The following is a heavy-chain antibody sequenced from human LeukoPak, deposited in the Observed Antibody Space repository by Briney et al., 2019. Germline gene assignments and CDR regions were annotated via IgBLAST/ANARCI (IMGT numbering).Heavy chain of an antibody. D-gene: IGHD6-19*01. V-gene: IGHV3-23*01. J-gene: IGHJ1*01. CDR3: TRNSGWYGLS. CDR1: GFTLSSYE. CDR2: IDYDGGSG. Sequence: GGSLRLSCTVSGFTLSSYEMSWIRQAPGKGLEWVSSIDYDGGSGHYADSVKGRFTISRDNSDNTLFLHLNSLRGEDTAVYYCTRNSGWYGLSWGQGTLVTVSS.